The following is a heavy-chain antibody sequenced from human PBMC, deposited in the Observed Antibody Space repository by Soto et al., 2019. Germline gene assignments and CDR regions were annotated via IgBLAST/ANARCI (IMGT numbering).Heavy chain of an antibody. D-gene: IGHD3-10*01. CDR3: ARERPFFGSGSYLGPYGMDV. Sequence: ASVKVSCKTSGYTFTGYYIHWVRQAPGQGLEWLGCIYPYDNSPKLVQSFQGRVTLTTDTATSTAYMELTSLRPDDTAVYYCARERPFFGSGSYLGPYGMDVWGQGTTVTVSS. V-gene: IGHV1-2*02. CDR2: IYPYDNSP. J-gene: IGHJ6*02. CDR1: GYTFTGYY.